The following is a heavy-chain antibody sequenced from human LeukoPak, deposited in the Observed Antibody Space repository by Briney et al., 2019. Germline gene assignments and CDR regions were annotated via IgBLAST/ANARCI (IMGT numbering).Heavy chain of an antibody. D-gene: IGHD6-13*01. Sequence: ASVKVSYKASGYTFTSYAMHWVRQAPGQRLEWMGWINAGNGNTKYSQKFQGRVTITRDTSASTAYMELSSLRSEDTAVYYCARIDSSSWYGSDYWGQGTLVTVSS. CDR3: ARIDSSSWYGSDY. V-gene: IGHV1-3*01. CDR1: GYTFTSYA. CDR2: INAGNGNT. J-gene: IGHJ4*02.